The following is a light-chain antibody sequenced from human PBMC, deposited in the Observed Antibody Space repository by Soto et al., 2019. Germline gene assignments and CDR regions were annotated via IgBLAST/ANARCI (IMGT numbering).Light chain of an antibody. Sequence: DIQMTQSPSTLSASVGDSVTITCRASQSISSSLAWCQQKPGKAPKLLIYKASSLDSGVPSRFSGSGSGTEFTLTISSLQPDDSATYYCQQYNSYSPRWTFGHGTKVEIK. CDR1: QSISSS. V-gene: IGKV1-5*03. J-gene: IGKJ1*01. CDR3: QQYNSYSPRWT. CDR2: KAS.